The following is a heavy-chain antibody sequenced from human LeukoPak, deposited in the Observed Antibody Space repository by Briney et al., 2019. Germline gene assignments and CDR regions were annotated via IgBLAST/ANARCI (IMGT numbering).Heavy chain of an antibody. J-gene: IGHJ4*02. CDR3: ARTYYYGSGSYYYFDY. CDR1: GGSISSGGYS. CDR2: IYHSGST. D-gene: IGHD3-10*01. V-gene: IGHV4-30-2*01. Sequence: SEILSLTCAVSGGSISSGGYSWSWIRQPPGKGLEWIGYIYHSGSTYYNPSLKSRVTISVDRSKNQFSLKLSSVTAADTAVYYCARTYYYGSGSYYYFDYWGQGTLVTVSS.